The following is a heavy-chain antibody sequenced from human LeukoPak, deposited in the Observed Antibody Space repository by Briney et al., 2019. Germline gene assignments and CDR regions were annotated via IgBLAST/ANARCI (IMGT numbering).Heavy chain of an antibody. Sequence: SETLSLTCAVYVGSFRGYYWSWIRQPPGKGLEWIGEINHSGSTNYNSSLKSRVTISVDTSKNQFSLKLSSVTAADTAVYYCARGYYGSGSHCCHMDVWGKGTTITVS. V-gene: IGHV4-34*01. CDR1: VGSFRGYY. D-gene: IGHD3-10*01. CDR2: INHSGST. CDR3: ARGYYGSGSHCCHMDV. J-gene: IGHJ6*03.